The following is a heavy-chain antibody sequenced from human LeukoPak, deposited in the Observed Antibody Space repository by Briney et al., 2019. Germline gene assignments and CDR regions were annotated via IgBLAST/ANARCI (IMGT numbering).Heavy chain of an antibody. CDR2: ISAYNGNT. CDR1: GYTSTSYG. D-gene: IGHD3-22*01. Sequence: ASVKVSCKASGYTSTSYGISWVRQAPGQGLEWMGWISAYNGNTNYAQKLQGRVTMTTDTSTSTAYMELRSLRSDDTAVYYCAREEGGEYYDSSGYYSDYWGQGTLVTVSS. CDR3: AREEGGEYYDSSGYYSDY. J-gene: IGHJ4*02. V-gene: IGHV1-18*01.